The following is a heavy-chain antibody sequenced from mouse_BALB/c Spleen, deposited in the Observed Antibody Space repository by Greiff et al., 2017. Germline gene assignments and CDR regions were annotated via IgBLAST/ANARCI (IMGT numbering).Heavy chain of an antibody. Sequence: VQLVESGAELVRPGTSVKVSCKASGYAFTNYLIEWVKQRPGQGLEWIGVINPGSGGTNYNEKFKGKATLTADKSSSTAYMQLSSLTSDDSAVYFCAREGDYEYWGQGTLVTVSA. CDR2: INPGSGGT. CDR3: AREGDYEY. J-gene: IGHJ3*01. CDR1: GYAFTNYL. V-gene: IGHV1-54*01. D-gene: IGHD2-4*01.